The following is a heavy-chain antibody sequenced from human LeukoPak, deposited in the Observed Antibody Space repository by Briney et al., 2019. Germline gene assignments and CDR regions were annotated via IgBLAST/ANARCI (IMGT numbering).Heavy chain of an antibody. CDR2: IYYSGST. J-gene: IGHJ5*02. CDR1: GGSISSSSYY. Sequence: SETLSLTCTVSGGSISSSSYYWGWIRQPPGKGLEWIGSIYYSGSTYYNPSLKSRVTISVDTSKNQFSLKLSSVTAADTAVYYCARELGSSWAGNNWFDLWGQGTLVTVSS. D-gene: IGHD6-13*01. CDR3: ARELGSSWAGNNWFDL. V-gene: IGHV4-39*07.